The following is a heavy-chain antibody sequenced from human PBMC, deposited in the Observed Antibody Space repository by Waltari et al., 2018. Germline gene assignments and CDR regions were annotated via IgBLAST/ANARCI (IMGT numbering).Heavy chain of an antibody. CDR1: GYSLTSGYY. V-gene: IGHV4-38-2*02. CDR2: VYHSGST. Sequence: QVQLQESGPGLVKPSETLSLTCDVSGYSLTSGYYWTWIRQPTGKGLEWIGSVYHSGSTFYNPSLKSRVTISIDTSKNQFSLKLESVTAADTAVYYCARDPAGLYDSSGYYLDYWGQGTLVTVSS. CDR3: ARDPAGLYDSSGYYLDY. D-gene: IGHD3-22*01. J-gene: IGHJ4*02.